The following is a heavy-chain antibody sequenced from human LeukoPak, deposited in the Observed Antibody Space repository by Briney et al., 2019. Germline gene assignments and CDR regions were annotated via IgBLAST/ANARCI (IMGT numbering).Heavy chain of an antibody. D-gene: IGHD1-26*01. J-gene: IGHJ4*02. CDR1: GFTFSSYG. Sequence: GGSLRLSCAASGFTFSSYGMHWVRQAPGKGLEWVAFIRYDGSNKYYADSVKGRFTISRDNSKNTLYLQMNSLRAEDTAVYYCARDYSGTYGPFDCWGQGTLVTVSS. V-gene: IGHV3-30*02. CDR3: ARDYSGTYGPFDC. CDR2: IRYDGSNK.